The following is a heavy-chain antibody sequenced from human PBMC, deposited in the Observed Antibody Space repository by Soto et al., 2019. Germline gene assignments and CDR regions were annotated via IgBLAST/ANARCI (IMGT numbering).Heavy chain of an antibody. CDR1: GGTFSSYA. V-gene: IGHV1-69*13. Sequence: ASVKVSCKASGGTFSSYAISWVRQAPGQGLEWMGGIIPIFGTANYAQKFQGRVTITADESTSTAYMELSSLRSEDTAVYYCARDRNGGSRYDYWGQGTLVTVSS. CDR2: IIPIFGTA. J-gene: IGHJ4*02. CDR3: ARDRNGGSRYDY. D-gene: IGHD2-15*01.